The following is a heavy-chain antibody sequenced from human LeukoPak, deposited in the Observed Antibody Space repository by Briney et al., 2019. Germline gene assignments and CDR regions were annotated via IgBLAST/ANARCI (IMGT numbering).Heavy chain of an antibody. V-gene: IGHV4-59*02. CDR3: ARGETYYYDSSGYD. CDR2: IYYSGST. J-gene: IGHJ4*02. Sequence: SETLSLTCTVSGASVSSFYWSWIRQPPGKGLEWIGYIYYSGSTNYNPSLKSRVTISVDTSKNQFSLKLSSVTAADTAVYYCARGETYYYDSSGYDWGQGTLVTVSS. D-gene: IGHD3-22*01. CDR1: GASVSSFY.